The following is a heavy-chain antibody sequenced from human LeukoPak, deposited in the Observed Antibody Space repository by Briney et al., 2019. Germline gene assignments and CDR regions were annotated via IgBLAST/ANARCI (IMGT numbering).Heavy chain of an antibody. CDR3: AKGRRSSSWYVLYFQH. CDR1: GFAFNTYW. Sequence: GGSLRLSCAASGFAFNTYWMSWVRQAPGKGLEWVSAISGSGGNTYYADSVKGRFTISRDNSKNTLYLQMNSLRAEDTAVYYCAKGRRSSSWYVLYFQHWGQGTLVTVSS. D-gene: IGHD6-13*01. J-gene: IGHJ1*01. V-gene: IGHV3-23*01. CDR2: ISGSGGNT.